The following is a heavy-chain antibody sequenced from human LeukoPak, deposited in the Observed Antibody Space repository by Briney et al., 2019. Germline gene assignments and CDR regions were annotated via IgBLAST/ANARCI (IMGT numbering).Heavy chain of an antibody. CDR2: ISYDGSNK. D-gene: IGHD6-13*01. J-gene: IGHJ4*02. CDR1: GFTFSSYA. V-gene: IGHV3-30*14. Sequence: GRSLRLSCAASGFTFSSYAMHWVRQAPGKGLEWVAVISYDGSNKYYADSVKGRFTISRDNSKNTLYLQMNSLRAEDTAVYYCARTAGSSWYPDYWGQGTLVTVSS. CDR3: ARTAGSSWYPDY.